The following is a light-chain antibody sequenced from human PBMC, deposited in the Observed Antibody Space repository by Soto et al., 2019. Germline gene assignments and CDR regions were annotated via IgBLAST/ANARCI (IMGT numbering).Light chain of an antibody. CDR1: SSNIGSNT. CDR2: SNN. CDR3: AAWDDSLNGPV. J-gene: IGLJ2*01. Sequence: QSVLTQPPSASGTPGQRVTTSCSGSSSNIGSNTVNWYQQLPGTAPKLLIYSNNQRPSGVPDRFSGSNSGTSASLAISGLQSEDEAEYYCAAWDDSLNGPVFGGGTKLTVL. V-gene: IGLV1-44*01.